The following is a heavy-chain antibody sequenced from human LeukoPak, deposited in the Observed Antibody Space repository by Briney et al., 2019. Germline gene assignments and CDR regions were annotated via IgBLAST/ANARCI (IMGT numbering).Heavy chain of an antibody. CDR3: ARASPRHGGFEI. V-gene: IGHV4-4*07. CDR1: GASISSYY. J-gene: IGHJ3*02. Sequence: SETLSLTCIVSGASISSYYWSWIRQPAGKGLEWIGHIYTTGSTNCNPSLKSRVTMSVDTSRNEFSLKLSSVTAADTAVYYCARASPRHGGFEIWGQGTMVTVSS. D-gene: IGHD2-15*01. CDR2: IYTTGST.